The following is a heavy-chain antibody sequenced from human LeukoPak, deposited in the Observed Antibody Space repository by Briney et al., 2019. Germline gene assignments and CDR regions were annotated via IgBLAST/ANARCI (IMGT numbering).Heavy chain of an antibody. CDR1: GGSMSSYY. Sequence: PSETLSLTCTVSGGSMSSYYWGWIRQPPGKGLEWIGYIYYSGSTNYNPSLKGRVTISVDTSKNLFSLKLSSVTAADTAVYYCARVRQQVVHDAFDIWGQGTMVIVSS. CDR2: IYYSGST. V-gene: IGHV4-59*01. J-gene: IGHJ3*02. CDR3: ARVRQQVVHDAFDI. D-gene: IGHD6-13*01.